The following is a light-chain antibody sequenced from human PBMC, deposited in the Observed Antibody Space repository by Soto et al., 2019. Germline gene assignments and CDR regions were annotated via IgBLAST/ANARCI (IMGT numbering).Light chain of an antibody. J-gene: IGLJ2*01. CDR2: EVN. V-gene: IGLV2-23*02. CDR1: RSDVGKYTF. CDR3: CLYGGSNNYVV. Sequence: QSALTQPASVSGAPGQSITISCTGTRSDVGKYTFVSWYGQHPGKAPKLIIFEVNKRPSGVSNRFSGSKSGNTASLTISGLQAEDEDNYYCCLYGGSNNYVVFGGGTKLTVL.